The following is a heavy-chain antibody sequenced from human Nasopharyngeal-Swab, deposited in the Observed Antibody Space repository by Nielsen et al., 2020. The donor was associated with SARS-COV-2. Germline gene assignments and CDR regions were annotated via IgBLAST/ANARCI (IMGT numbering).Heavy chain of an antibody. CDR1: VGSFSGYY. D-gene: IGHD4-17*01. V-gene: IGHV4-34*01. J-gene: IGHJ4*02. Sequence: SETLSLTCAVYVGSFSGYYWTWIRQPPGEGLEWIGEINHSGRTNYNPSLKSRVTISVDTSKNQFSLKLSSVTAADTAVYYCARAAGGLRSPGYFDYWGQGTVVTVSS. CDR3: ARAAGGLRSPGYFDY. CDR2: INHSGRT.